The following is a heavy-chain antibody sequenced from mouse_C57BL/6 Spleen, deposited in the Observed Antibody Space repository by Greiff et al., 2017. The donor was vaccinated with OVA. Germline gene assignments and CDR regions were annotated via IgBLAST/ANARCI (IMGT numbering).Heavy chain of an antibody. CDR2: IDPETGGT. CDR1: GYTFTDYE. Sequence: VQLQESGAELVRPGASVTLSCKASGYTFTDYEMHWVKQTPVHGLEWIGAIDPETGGTAYNQKFKGKAILTADKSSSTAYMELRSLTSEDSAVYYCTRNPFSSPFAYWGQGTLVTVSA. CDR3: TRNPFSSPFAY. V-gene: IGHV1-15*01. D-gene: IGHD1-1*01. J-gene: IGHJ3*01.